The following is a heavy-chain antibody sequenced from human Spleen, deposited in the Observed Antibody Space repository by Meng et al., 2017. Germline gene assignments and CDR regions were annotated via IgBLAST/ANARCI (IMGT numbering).Heavy chain of an antibody. CDR1: EFTVNNYW. V-gene: IGHV3-7*01. J-gene: IGHJ5*02. D-gene: IGHD3-3*01. CDR3: ARDNQLKYYDFWSGSVRAGFDP. CDR2: IRQDGSEK. Sequence: GGSLRLSCAASEFTVNNYWMSWVRQAPGKGLEWVANIRQDGSEKHYVDSVKGRFTISRDSAKNSLYLQMNSLRAEDTAVYYCARDNQLKYYDFWSGSVRAGFDPWGQGTLVTVSS.